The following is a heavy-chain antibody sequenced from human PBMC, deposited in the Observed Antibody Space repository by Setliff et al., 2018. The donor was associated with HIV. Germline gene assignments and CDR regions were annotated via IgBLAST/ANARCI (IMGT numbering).Heavy chain of an antibody. J-gene: IGHJ3*02. CDR3: VRDSIHYDKAFDI. V-gene: IGHV3-7*03. Sequence: PGGSLRLSWAASTFTFRTYGMSWVRQAPGKGLEWVANIKEDGGEEWYVDSVKGRFTISRDNVRNSLYLQMNSLSAEDTAVYCCVRDSIHYDKAFDIWGQGTMVTVS. CDR2: IKEDGGEE. D-gene: IGHD3-16*01. CDR1: TFTFRTYG.